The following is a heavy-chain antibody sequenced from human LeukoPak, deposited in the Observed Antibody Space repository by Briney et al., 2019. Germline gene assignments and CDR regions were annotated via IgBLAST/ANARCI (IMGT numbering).Heavy chain of an antibody. V-gene: IGHV3-74*01. CDR3: ARADCSSSTCYLRRSWFDP. Sequence: GGSLRLSCAASGFTFSSHWMHWVRQVPGKGLVWVSRISTDGTTTGYADSVKGRFTISRDNAKNTLYLQMNSLRAEDTAVYYCARADCSSSTCYLRRSWFDPWGQGTLVTVSS. D-gene: IGHD2-2*01. CDR2: ISTDGTTT. J-gene: IGHJ5*02. CDR1: GFTFSSHW.